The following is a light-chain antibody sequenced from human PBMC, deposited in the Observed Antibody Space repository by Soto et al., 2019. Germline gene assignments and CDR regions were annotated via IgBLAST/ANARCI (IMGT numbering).Light chain of an antibody. J-gene: IGKJ3*01. CDR1: QTLSTNS. V-gene: IGKV3-20*01. CDR2: AAS. Sequence: EIVLTQSPGTLSLSPGERATLSCRASQTLSTNSLAWYQQRLGQTPRLLIYAASTRDTDIPDRFNGSGSGTDFALTISRLGPEDFALYYCQQYDASPLTFGPGTKVDVK. CDR3: QQYDASPLT.